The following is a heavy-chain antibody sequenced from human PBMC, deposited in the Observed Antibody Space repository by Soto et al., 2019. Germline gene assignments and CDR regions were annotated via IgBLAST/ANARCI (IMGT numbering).Heavy chain of an antibody. J-gene: IGHJ3*02. CDR1: GGTFSSYA. V-gene: IGHV1-69*01. D-gene: IGHD1-26*01. CDR3: ASRERVDAFDI. CDR2: IIPILGSA. Sequence: QVQLVQSGSEVKKPGSSVKVSCKASGGTFSSYAITWVRQAPGQGLEWMGGIIPILGSANYAQKFQDRVTLTADESTSTPYMELSSLRSEDAAVYYCASRERVDAFDIWGQGTMVTVSS.